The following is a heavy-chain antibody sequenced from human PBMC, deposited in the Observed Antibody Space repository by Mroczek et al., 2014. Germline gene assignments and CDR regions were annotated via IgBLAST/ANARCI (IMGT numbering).Heavy chain of an antibody. V-gene: IGHV4-30-4*01. Sequence: QVQLQESGPGLVKPSQTLSLTCTVSGDSITDYYWSWIRQPPGKGLEWIGYIYYSGTTYYNPSLKSRIDISVDTSKNQFSLKLSSMTAADTAVYYCVKDRSGYGRLTYWGQGILVTVSS. CDR1: GDSITDYY. CDR3: VKDRSGYGRLTY. D-gene: IGHD5-12*01. CDR2: IYYSGTT. J-gene: IGHJ4*02.